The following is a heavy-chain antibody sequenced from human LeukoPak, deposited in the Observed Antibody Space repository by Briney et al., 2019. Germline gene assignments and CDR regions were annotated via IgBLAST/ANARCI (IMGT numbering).Heavy chain of an antibody. V-gene: IGHV1-69*05. CDR2: VMPIFNTP. CDR1: GDTFNNYV. Sequence: ASVKVSCKPSGDTFNNYVITWVRQPPGQGLEWMGGVMPIFNTPNYAQKFQGRVSITTDESTHTSYMELRSLRSEDTAVYYCSRVDRYHFYMDVWGKGTTVTVSS. CDR3: SRVDRYHFYMDV. J-gene: IGHJ6*03.